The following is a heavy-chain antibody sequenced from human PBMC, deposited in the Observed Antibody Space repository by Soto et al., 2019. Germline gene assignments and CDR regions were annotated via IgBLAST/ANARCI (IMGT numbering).Heavy chain of an antibody. CDR3: ARAGFGVVSINYYYYGMDV. D-gene: IGHD3-3*01. CDR1: GGSISSYY. CDR2: IYYSGST. J-gene: IGHJ6*02. Sequence: SETLSLTCTVSGGSISSYYSSWIRQPPGKGLEWIGYIYYSGSTNYNPSLKSRVTISVDTSKNQFSLKLSSVTAADTAVYYCARAGFGVVSINYYYYGMDVWGQGTTVT. V-gene: IGHV4-59*01.